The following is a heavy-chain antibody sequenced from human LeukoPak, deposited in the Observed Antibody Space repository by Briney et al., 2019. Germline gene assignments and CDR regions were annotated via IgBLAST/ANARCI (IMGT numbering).Heavy chain of an antibody. CDR1: GGSISSYY. CDR2: IYSSGST. Sequence: PSETLSLTCTVSGGSISSYYWSWIRQPAGKGLEWIGRIYSSGSTNYNPSLKSRVIMSVDTSKNQFSLKLTSVTAADTAVYYCAREPNYSGSYLPDYWRQGTLVTVSS. V-gene: IGHV4-4*07. CDR3: AREPNYSGSYLPDY. D-gene: IGHD1-26*01. J-gene: IGHJ4*02.